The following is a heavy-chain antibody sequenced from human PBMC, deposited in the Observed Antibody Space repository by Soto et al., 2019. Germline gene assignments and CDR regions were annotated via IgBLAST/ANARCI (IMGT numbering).Heavy chain of an antibody. V-gene: IGHV3-48*01. CDR3: ARDLNCGHFDY. Sequence: EVQLVESGGGLVQPGGSLRLSCEASGFTFSSYSMNWVRQAPGKGLEWVSYISSSSSTIYYADSVKGRFTISRDNAKNSLYLQMNSLRAEDTAVYYCARDLNCGHFDYWGQGTLVTVSS. CDR1: GFTFSSYS. CDR2: ISSSSSTI. D-gene: IGHD1-1*01. J-gene: IGHJ4*02.